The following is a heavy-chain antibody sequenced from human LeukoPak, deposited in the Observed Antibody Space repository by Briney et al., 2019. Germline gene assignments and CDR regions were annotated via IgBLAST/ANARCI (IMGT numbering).Heavy chain of an antibody. Sequence: GGSLRLSCAASGFTFSGSAMHWVRQASGKGLEWVGRIRSKANSYATAYAASVKGRFTISRDDSKNTAYLQMNSLKTEDTAVYYCTTVDYYDSSGYYNGMDVWGQETTVTVSS. D-gene: IGHD3-22*01. CDR1: GFTFSGSA. J-gene: IGHJ6*02. CDR3: TTVDYYDSSGYYNGMDV. V-gene: IGHV3-73*01. CDR2: IRSKANSYAT.